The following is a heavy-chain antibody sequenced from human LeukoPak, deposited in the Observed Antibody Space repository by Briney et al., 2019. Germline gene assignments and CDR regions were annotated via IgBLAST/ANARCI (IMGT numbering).Heavy chain of an antibody. CDR2: IYYSGST. V-gene: IGHV4-39*07. Sequence: SETLSLTCTVSGGSISSSSYYWGWIRQPPGKGLEWIGSIYYSGSTYYNPSLKSRVTISVDTSKNQFSLKLSSVTAADTAVYYCARDPSYYGDGSPYGMDVWGQGTTVTVSS. D-gene: IGHD4-17*01. CDR3: ARDPSYYGDGSPYGMDV. J-gene: IGHJ6*02. CDR1: GGSISSSSYY.